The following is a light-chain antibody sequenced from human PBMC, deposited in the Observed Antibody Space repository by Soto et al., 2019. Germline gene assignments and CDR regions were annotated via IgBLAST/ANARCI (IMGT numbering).Light chain of an antibody. CDR1: QSVSSY. Sequence: EIVLTQSPATLSLSPGERTNISCRASQSVSSYLAWYQQKPGQAPRLLIYDASNRATGFPARFSGSGSGTDFTLTISSLEPEDFAVYFCQQRSNLITFGQGTRLEIK. V-gene: IGKV3-11*01. J-gene: IGKJ5*01. CDR2: DAS. CDR3: QQRSNLIT.